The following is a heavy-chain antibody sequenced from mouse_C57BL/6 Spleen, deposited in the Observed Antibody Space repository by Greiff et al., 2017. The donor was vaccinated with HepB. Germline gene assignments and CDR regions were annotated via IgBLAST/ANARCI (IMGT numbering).Heavy chain of an antibody. V-gene: IGHV1-18*01. Sequence: VQLQQSGPELVKPGASVKIPCKASGFTFTDYNMDWVKQSHGKSLEWIGDINPNNGGTIYNKKFKGKATVTVDKSSSTTYMELRSLTSEDTAVYYCARFPYYYGRRNWYFDVWGTGTTVTVSS. D-gene: IGHD1-1*01. CDR3: ARFPYYYGRRNWYFDV. CDR1: GFTFTDYN. J-gene: IGHJ1*03. CDR2: INPNNGGT.